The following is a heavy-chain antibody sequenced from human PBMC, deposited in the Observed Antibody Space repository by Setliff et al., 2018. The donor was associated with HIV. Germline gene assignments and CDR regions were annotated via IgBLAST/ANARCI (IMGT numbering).Heavy chain of an antibody. CDR1: GFTFSSYA. J-gene: IGHJ3*02. CDR2: ISGSGVNT. D-gene: IGHD6-19*01. CDR3: ARDQEWLVEVEGDALHI. Sequence: GGSLRLSCAASGFTFSSYAMNGVRQAPGKGLEWVSSISGSGVNTYYADSVKGRFTISRDNFKNTLYIQMNSLRAEDTAVYYCARDQEWLVEVEGDALHIWGQGTMVTVSS. V-gene: IGHV3-23*01.